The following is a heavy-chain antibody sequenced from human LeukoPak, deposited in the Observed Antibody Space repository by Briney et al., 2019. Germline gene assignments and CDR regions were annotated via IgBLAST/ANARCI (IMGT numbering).Heavy chain of an antibody. V-gene: IGHV4-34*01. CDR3: ARGFAKQLVRVPGWFDP. D-gene: IGHD6-6*01. CDR1: GGSFSGYY. Sequence: SETLSLTCAVYGGSFSGYYWSWIRQPPGKGLEWIGEINHSGSTNYNPSLKSRVTISVDTSKNQFSLKLSSVTAADTAVYYCARGFAKQLVRVPGWFDPWGQGTLVTVSS. CDR2: INHSGST. J-gene: IGHJ5*02.